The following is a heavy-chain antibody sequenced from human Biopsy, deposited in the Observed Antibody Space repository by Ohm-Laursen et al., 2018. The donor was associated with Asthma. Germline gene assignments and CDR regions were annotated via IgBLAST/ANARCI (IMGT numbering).Heavy chain of an antibody. CDR1: GGSMSSSSYS. D-gene: IGHD1-26*01. Sequence: GTLSLTCAVSGGSMSSSSYSWGWIRQPPGKGLEWIGSISYTGNTDIPSLRSRVTLSVDTSKNNFSLKLTSVTAADTAVYYCARGSSSRLSQWEILVSGGKRAHSYYGMDVWGQGTTVTVSS. J-gene: IGHJ6*02. CDR2: ISYTGNT. V-gene: IGHV4-39*02. CDR3: ARGSSSRLSQWEILVSGGKRAHSYYGMDV.